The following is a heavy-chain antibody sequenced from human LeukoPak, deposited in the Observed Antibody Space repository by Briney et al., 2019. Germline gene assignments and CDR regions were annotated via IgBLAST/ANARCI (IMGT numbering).Heavy chain of an antibody. D-gene: IGHD2-15*01. V-gene: IGHV3-30*03. CDR2: ISYDGSYK. Sequence: PGGSLSLSCVASGFTFSTYGMHWVRQRPGRGLEWLAFISYDGSYKSYADSVKGQFTISRDNPKNTLSLQMNSLSSEDTAVYYCGTRGCSGGSCYSADYWGQGTLVTVSS. J-gene: IGHJ4*02. CDR1: GFTFSTYG. CDR3: GTRGCSGGSCYSADY.